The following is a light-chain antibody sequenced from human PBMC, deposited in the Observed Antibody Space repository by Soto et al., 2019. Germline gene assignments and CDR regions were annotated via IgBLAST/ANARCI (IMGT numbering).Light chain of an antibody. Sequence: QSALTQPASVSGSPGQSITISCTGTSSDVGGYNYVSWYQQHPGKAPKLMIYDVSNRPSGVSNRFSGSKSGNTASLTISGLQAEDEADYYCNSYTSGTTLVLGTGTKLTVL. CDR3: NSYTSGTTLV. CDR1: SSDVGGYNY. V-gene: IGLV2-14*03. J-gene: IGLJ1*01. CDR2: DVS.